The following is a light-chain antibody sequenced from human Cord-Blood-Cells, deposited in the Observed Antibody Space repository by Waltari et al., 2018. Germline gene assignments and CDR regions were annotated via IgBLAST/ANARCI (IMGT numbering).Light chain of an antibody. V-gene: IGLV2-14*01. CDR2: DVS. J-gene: IGLJ3*02. CDR1: SSDVGGYNY. Sequence: QSALTQPASVSGSPGQSITLSCTGTSSDVGGYNYVSWYQQHPGKAPKLMIYDVSNRPSGVSNRFSGSKSGNTASVTISGLQAEDEADYYCSSYTSSSTWVFGGGTKLTVL. CDR3: SSYTSSSTWV.